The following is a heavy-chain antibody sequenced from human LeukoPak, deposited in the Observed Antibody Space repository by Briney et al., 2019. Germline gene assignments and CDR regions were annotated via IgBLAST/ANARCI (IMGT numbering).Heavy chain of an antibody. Sequence: PGGSLRLSCAASGFTFSSYAMSWVRQAPGKGLEWVSAISGSGGSTYHADSVKGRFTISRDNSKNTLYLQMNSLRAEDTAVYYCAKSQRRIENWYFDLWGRGTLVTVSS. CDR2: ISGSGGST. CDR3: AKSQRRIENWYFDL. CDR1: GFTFSSYA. J-gene: IGHJ2*01. D-gene: IGHD2-15*01. V-gene: IGHV3-23*01.